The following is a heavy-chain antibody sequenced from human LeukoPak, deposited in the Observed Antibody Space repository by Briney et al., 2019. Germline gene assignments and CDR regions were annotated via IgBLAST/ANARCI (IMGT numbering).Heavy chain of an antibody. V-gene: IGHV3-74*01. D-gene: IGHD3-10*01. CDR1: GFTFSSYW. Sequence: GGSLRLSCAASGFTFSSYWMHWVRQAPGKGLVWFSRINSDGSSTSYADSVKGRFTISRDNAKNTLYLQMNSLRAEDTAVYYCARAPVSVYYYMDVWGEGTTVTVSS. CDR2: INSDGSST. J-gene: IGHJ6*03. CDR3: ARAPVSVYYYMDV.